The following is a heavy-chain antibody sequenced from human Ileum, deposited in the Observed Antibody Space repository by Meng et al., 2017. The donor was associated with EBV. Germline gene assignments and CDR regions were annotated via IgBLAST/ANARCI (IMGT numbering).Heavy chain of an antibody. CDR2: ISCYNGDT. CDR3: ARDPSNTSGRYAYFDS. D-gene: IGHD6-19*01. CDR1: GYTFTHHG. J-gene: IGHJ4*02. V-gene: IGHV1-18*01. Sequence: QVHLLQSGGVVKKPGASVIVSCTASGYTFTHHGISWIRQAPGQGLEWLGWISCYNGDTNYAQKVQGRFTMTMDKSASTAYMDLRSLRSDDTAVYYCARDPSNTSGRYAYFDSWGQGTLVTVSS.